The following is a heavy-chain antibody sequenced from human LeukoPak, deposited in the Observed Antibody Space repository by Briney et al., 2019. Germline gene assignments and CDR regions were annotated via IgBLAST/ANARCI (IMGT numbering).Heavy chain of an antibody. CDR1: GGSISSYY. CDR2: IYTSGST. D-gene: IGHD6-19*01. Sequence: PSETLSLTCTVSGGSISSYYWSWIRQPAGKGLEWIGRIYTSGSTNSNPSLKSRVTMSVDTSKNQFSLKLSSVTAADTAVYYCARIRSGIAVAGTRHNWFDPWGQGTLVTVSS. J-gene: IGHJ5*02. CDR3: ARIRSGIAVAGTRHNWFDP. V-gene: IGHV4-4*07.